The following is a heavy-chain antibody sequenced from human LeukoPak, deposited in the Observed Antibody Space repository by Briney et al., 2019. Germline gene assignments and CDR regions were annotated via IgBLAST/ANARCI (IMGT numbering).Heavy chain of an antibody. J-gene: IGHJ6*03. Sequence: GGSLRLSCAASEFTFVRYAMNWVRQAPGKGREWVSYISSSSFKIGYADSVKGRFTISRDNSKNSLYLQMDSLRVEDTAVYYCVRDPSYGSSWYYYMDVWGKGTTVTVSS. CDR1: EFTFVRYA. CDR2: ISSSSFKI. D-gene: IGHD6-13*01. V-gene: IGHV3-48*04. CDR3: VRDPSYGSSWYYYMDV.